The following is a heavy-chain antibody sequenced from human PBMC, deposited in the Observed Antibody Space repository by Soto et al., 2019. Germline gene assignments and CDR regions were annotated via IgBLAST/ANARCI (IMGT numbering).Heavy chain of an antibody. J-gene: IGHJ4*02. D-gene: IGHD1-20*01. CDR1: GFTFSSYA. V-gene: IGHV3-30-3*02. CDR3: AKPPDYNWNDY. Sequence: GGSLRLSCAASGFTFSSYAMHWVRQAPGKGLEWVAVISYDGSNKYYADYVKGRFTISRDNSKNTLYLKMNNLRAEDTAVYYCAKPPDYNWNDYWGQGT. CDR2: ISYDGSNK.